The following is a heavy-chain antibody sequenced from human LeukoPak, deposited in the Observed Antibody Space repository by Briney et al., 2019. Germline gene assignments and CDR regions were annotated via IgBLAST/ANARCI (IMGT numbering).Heavy chain of an antibody. J-gene: IGHJ4*02. CDR3: ARLTTYMAF. D-gene: IGHD3-16*01. CDR2: IKQDGSEK. V-gene: IGHV3-7*03. Sequence: GGSLRLSCAGSGFIFSSNWMSWARQAPGKGLEWVANIKQDGSEKYYVDSVKGRFTLSRDNAKNSLYLQMNSLRAEDTAVYYCARLTTYMAFGGQGTLVTVSS. CDR1: GFIFSSNW.